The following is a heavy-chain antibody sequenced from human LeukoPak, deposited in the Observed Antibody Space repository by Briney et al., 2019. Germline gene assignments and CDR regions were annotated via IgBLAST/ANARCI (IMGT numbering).Heavy chain of an antibody. CDR1: GFTFSRYA. CDR2: ISGDSTSI. CDR3: ARGAAAGSSRFDY. V-gene: IGHV3-48*02. D-gene: IGHD6-13*01. J-gene: IGHJ4*02. Sequence: GGSLRLSCSASGFTFSRYAMHWVRQAPGKGLEWVSHISGDSTSIYYADSVKGRFTISRDNAKSSLYLQMNSLRDEDTAVYYCARGAAAGSSRFDYWGQGTLVTVSS.